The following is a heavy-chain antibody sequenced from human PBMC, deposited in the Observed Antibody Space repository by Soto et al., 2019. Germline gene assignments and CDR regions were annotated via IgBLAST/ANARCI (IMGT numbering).Heavy chain of an antibody. CDR2: IDPSDSYT. CDR3: ASSGSYHYYGMDV. D-gene: IGHD1-26*01. Sequence: GESLKISCKGSGYSFTSYWTSWVRQMPGKGLEWMGRIDPSDSYTNYSPSFQGHVTISADKSISTAYLQWSSLKASDTAMYYCASSGSYHYYGMDVWGQGTTVTVSS. J-gene: IGHJ6*02. V-gene: IGHV5-10-1*01. CDR1: GYSFTSYW.